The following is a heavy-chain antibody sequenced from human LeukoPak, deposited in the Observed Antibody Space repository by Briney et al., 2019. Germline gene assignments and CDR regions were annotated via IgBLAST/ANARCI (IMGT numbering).Heavy chain of an antibody. Sequence: SETLSLTCTVSGGSIGSGSYYWNWIRQPAGKGLEWIGEINHSGSTNYNPSLKSRVTISVDTSKNQFSLKLSSVTAADTAVYYCASDQRQLGFDPWGQGTLVTVSS. CDR3: ASDQRQLGFDP. CDR2: INHSGST. CDR1: GGSIGSGSYY. V-gene: IGHV4-61*10. J-gene: IGHJ5*02. D-gene: IGHD6-6*01.